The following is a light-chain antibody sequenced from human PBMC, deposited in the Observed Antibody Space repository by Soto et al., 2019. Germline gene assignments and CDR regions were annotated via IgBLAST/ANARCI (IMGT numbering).Light chain of an antibody. V-gene: IGLV4-69*01. CDR2: LSSDGSH. CDR3: QTRDTGGRVV. J-gene: IGLJ2*01. CDR1: SGHSSYA. Sequence: QSVLTQSPSASASLGASVKLTCTLSSGHSSYAIAWHQQQPEKGPRYLMKLSSDGSHSKGDGIPDRFSGSSSGAERYLTISRLQSEDEADYYCQTRDTGGRVVFGGGTKLTVL.